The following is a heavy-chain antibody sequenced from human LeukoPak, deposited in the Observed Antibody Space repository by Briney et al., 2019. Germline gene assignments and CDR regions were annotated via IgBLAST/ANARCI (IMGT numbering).Heavy chain of an antibody. V-gene: IGHV3-33*01. CDR3: ARDLEYLSVPRWFYYYYGMDV. Sequence: PGGSLRLSCAASGFTFSSYGMHWVRQAPGKGLEWVAVIWYDGSNKYYADSVKGRFTISRDNSKNTLYLQMNSLRAEDTAVYYCARDLEYLSVPRWFYYYYGMDVWGQGTTVTVSS. D-gene: IGHD4-23*01. CDR1: GFTFSSYG. CDR2: IWYDGSNK. J-gene: IGHJ6*02.